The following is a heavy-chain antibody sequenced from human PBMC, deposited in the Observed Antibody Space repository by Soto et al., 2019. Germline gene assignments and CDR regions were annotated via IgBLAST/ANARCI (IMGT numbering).Heavy chain of an antibody. CDR2: INSGGTTI. CDR1: GFTFSAYN. CDR3: ARDRGTVTNDVGQDYGMDV. V-gene: IGHV3-48*02. J-gene: IGHJ6*02. D-gene: IGHD4-17*01. Sequence: EVQLVQSGGALGQPGGSLRLSCAASGFTFSAYNMNWVRQAPGKGLEWVAYINSGGTTIYYADSVKGRFTVSRDNAKNSVFLQVNSLRDEDTAVYYCARDRGTVTNDVGQDYGMDVWGQGTTVTVSS.